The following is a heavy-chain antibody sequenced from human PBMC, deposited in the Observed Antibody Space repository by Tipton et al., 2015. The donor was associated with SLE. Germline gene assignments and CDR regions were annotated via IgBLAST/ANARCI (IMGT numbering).Heavy chain of an antibody. CDR3: ARAARISSYYYYYYMDV. CDR1: GGSISSYY. V-gene: IGHV4-59*01. CDR2: IYYSGST. Sequence: LSLTCTVSGGSISSYYWSWIRQPPGKGLEWIGYIYYSGSTNYNPSLKSRVTISVDTSKNQFSLKLSSVTAADTAVYYCARAARISSYYYYYYMDVWGKGTTVTVSS. D-gene: IGHD2-15*01. J-gene: IGHJ6*03.